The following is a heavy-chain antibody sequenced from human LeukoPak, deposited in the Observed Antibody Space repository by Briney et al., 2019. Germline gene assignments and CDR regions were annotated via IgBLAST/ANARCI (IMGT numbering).Heavy chain of an antibody. CDR1: GSSFTSYW. CDR3: ARQTAMGRSGDY. V-gene: IGHV5-51*01. J-gene: IGHJ4*02. CDR2: IDPSDSET. Sequence: GESLKISCKASGSSFTSYWIGWVRQMPGKGLEWMGIIDPSDSETRYTPSFQGQVTISADKSLSTAYLQWNSLKASDTAMYYCARQTAMGRSGDYWGQGTLVTVSS. D-gene: IGHD5-18*01.